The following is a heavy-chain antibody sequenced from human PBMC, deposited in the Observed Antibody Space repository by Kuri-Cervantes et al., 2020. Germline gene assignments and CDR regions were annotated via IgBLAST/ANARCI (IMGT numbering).Heavy chain of an antibody. CDR2: ISSNGGST. D-gene: IGHD5-24*01. Sequence: GESLTISCAASGFTFSSYAMHWVRQAPGKGLEYVSAISSNGGSTYYANSVKGRFTISRDNSKNTLYLQMDSLRAEDMAVYYCARENGYNPSSYYYGMDVWGQGTTVTVSS. V-gene: IGHV3-64*01. CDR1: GFTFSSYA. J-gene: IGHJ6*02. CDR3: ARENGYNPSSYYYGMDV.